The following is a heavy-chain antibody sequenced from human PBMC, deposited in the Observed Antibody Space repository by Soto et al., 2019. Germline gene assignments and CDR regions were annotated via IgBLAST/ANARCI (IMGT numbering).Heavy chain of an antibody. CDR2: ISGSGGSP. D-gene: IGHD2-2*01. CDR1: GFTFSSYA. CDR3: ARRGYCASTSRYVDGSPQFDY. Sequence: EVQLLESGGGLVQPGGSLRLSCAASGFTFSSYAMSWVRQAPGKGLEWVSAISGSGGSPYYADSVKGRFTISRDNSKNTLYLQMNSLRVDDTAVYYCARRGYCASTSRYVDGSPQFDYWGHGTLVTVSS. V-gene: IGHV3-23*01. J-gene: IGHJ4*01.